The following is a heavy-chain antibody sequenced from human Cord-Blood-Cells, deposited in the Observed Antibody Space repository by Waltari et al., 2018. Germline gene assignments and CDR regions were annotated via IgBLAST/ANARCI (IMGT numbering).Heavy chain of an antibody. CDR1: GFTFSSYR. CDR2: ISSSRSYI. D-gene: IGHD6-6*01. Sequence: EVQLVESGGGLVKPGGSLGLSCAASGFTFSSYRMNWVRQAPGKGLEWGSSISSSRSYIYYADSVKRRFTISRDNAKTSLYLQMNSLRAEDTAVYYCATSIAARPNDYWGQGTLVTVSS. J-gene: IGHJ4*02. V-gene: IGHV3-21*01. CDR3: ATSIAARPNDY.